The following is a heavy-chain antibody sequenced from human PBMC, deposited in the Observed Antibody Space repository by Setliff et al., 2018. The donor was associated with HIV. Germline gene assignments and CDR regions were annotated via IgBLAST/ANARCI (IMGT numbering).Heavy chain of an antibody. CDR3: ARNAGSYYGLDY. D-gene: IGHD3-10*01. CDR2: ISPFDDTT. CDR1: GYYFNIDY. J-gene: IGHJ4*02. Sequence: GASVKVSCKTFGYYFNIDYLHWVRQAPGQGLEWMGIISPFDDTTNYAQKFQGRVTLTTDTSTSTAYMELRSLRSDDTAVYYCARNAGSYYGLDYWGQGSRVTVPQ. V-gene: IGHV1-46*02.